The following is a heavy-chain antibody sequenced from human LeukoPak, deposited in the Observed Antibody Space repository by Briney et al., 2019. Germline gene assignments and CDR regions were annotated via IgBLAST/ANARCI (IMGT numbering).Heavy chain of an antibody. V-gene: IGHV4-39*07. CDR2: INHSGST. Sequence: SETLSLTCTVSGGSISSSSYYWSWIRQPPGKGLEWIGEINHSGSTNYNPSLKSRVTISVDTSKNQFSLKLSSVTAADTAVYYCARGRRYFDWLLRGYYFDYWGQGTLVTVSS. D-gene: IGHD3-9*01. J-gene: IGHJ4*02. CDR3: ARGRRYFDWLLRGYYFDY. CDR1: GGSISSSSYY.